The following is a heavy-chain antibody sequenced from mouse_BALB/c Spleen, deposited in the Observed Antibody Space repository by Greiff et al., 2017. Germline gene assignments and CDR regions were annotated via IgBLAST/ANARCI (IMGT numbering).Heavy chain of an antibody. Sequence: EVQLQQSGAELVKPGASVKLSCTASGFNIKDTYMHWVKQRPEQGLEWIGRIDPANGNTKYDPKFQGKATITADTSSNTAYLQLSSLTSEDTAVYYCAREVYYYGSSVDYWGQGTTLTVSS. CDR2: IDPANGNT. J-gene: IGHJ2*01. CDR3: AREVYYYGSSVDY. V-gene: IGHV14-3*02. D-gene: IGHD1-1*01. CDR1: GFNIKDTY.